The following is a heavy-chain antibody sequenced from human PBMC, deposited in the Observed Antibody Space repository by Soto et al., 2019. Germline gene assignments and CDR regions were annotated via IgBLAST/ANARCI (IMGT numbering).Heavy chain of an antibody. CDR3: ASGYCISTSCYRAYYYYGMDV. Sequence: SVKVSCKASGYTFTSYYMHWVRQAPGQGLEWMGGIIPIFGTANYAQKFQGRVTITADESTSTAYMELSSLRSEDTAVYYCASGYCISTSCYRAYYYYGMDVWGQGTTVTVSS. J-gene: IGHJ6*02. CDR2: IIPIFGTA. V-gene: IGHV1-69*13. CDR1: GYTFTSYY. D-gene: IGHD2-2*01.